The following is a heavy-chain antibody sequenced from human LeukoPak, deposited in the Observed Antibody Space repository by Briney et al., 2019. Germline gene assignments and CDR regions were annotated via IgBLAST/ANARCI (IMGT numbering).Heavy chain of an antibody. Sequence: GGSLRLSCAASGFTFSDYYMSWIRQAPGKGLEWVSYISSSGSTIYYADSVKGRFTISRDNAKNSLYLQMNSLRAEDTAVYYCARDLEWELQTFFDYWGQGTLVTVSS. D-gene: IGHD1-26*01. J-gene: IGHJ4*02. CDR2: ISSSGSTI. V-gene: IGHV3-11*01. CDR1: GFTFSDYY. CDR3: ARDLEWELQTFFDY.